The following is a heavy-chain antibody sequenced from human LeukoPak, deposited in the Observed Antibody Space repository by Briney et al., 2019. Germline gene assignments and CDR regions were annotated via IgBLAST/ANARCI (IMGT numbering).Heavy chain of an antibody. D-gene: IGHD1-1*01. CDR3: ARRPGRTNWDPPYYYYYMDV. CDR1: GFTFDDYG. CDR2: INWNGGST. J-gene: IGHJ6*03. Sequence: PGGSLRLSCAASGFTFDDYGMSWVRQAPGKGLEWVSGINWNGGSTGYADSVKGRFTISRDNAKNSLYLQMNSLRAEDTALYYCARRPGRTNWDPPYYYYYMDVWGKGTTVTVSS. V-gene: IGHV3-20*04.